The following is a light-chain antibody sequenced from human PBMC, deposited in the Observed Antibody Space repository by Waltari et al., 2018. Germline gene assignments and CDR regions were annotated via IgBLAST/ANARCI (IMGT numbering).Light chain of an antibody. J-gene: IGKJ2*01. CDR3: QQYYSIPYT. CDR1: QSVLYSSNNKNY. CDR2: WAS. Sequence: DIVMTQSPDSLAVSLGARATINCKPSQSVLYSSNNKNYLAWYQQKPGQPPKLLIYWASTRESGVPDRFSGSGSGTDFTLTISSLQAEDVAVYYCQQYYSIPYTFGQGTKLEIK. V-gene: IGKV4-1*01.